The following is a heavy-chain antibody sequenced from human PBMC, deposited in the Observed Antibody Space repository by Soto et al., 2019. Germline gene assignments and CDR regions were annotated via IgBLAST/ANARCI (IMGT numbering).Heavy chain of an antibody. Sequence: QVQLVESGGGVIQPGRSLRLSCEASGFAFDTYGMHWIRQGAGQGLEWVATMSYDGSKIYYRDSVRGRFSISRDDSKRTLYLQMNSLRAEDTAVYYCAKDRDPYYYYYIMDVWGQVTTVTVSS. CDR3: AKDRDPYYYYYIMDV. CDR1: GFAFDTYG. J-gene: IGHJ6*02. CDR2: MSYDGSKI. V-gene: IGHV3-30*18.